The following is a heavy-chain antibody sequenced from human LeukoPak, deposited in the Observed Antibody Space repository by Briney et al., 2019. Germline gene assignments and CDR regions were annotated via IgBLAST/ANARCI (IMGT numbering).Heavy chain of an antibody. CDR3: ARDPGAYSGSYLFDY. CDR1: GGSISSSNW. V-gene: IGHV4-4*02. D-gene: IGHD1-26*01. CDR2: IYHSGST. Sequence: SETLSLTCAVSGGSISSSNWWSLVRQPPGKGLEWIGEIYHSGSTNYNPSLKSRVTISVDTSKNQFSLKLSSVTAADTAVYYCARDPGAYSGSYLFDYWGQGTLVTVYS. J-gene: IGHJ4*02.